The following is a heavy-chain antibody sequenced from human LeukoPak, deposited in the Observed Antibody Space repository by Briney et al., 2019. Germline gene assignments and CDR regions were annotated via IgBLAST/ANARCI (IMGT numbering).Heavy chain of an antibody. CDR3: ARDPAYGGNPGFDY. V-gene: IGHV4-30-4*08. J-gene: IGHJ4*02. CDR1: GGSISSGDYY. CDR2: IYYSGST. D-gene: IGHD4-23*01. Sequence: SETLSLTCTVSGGSISSGDYYWSWIRQPPGKGLKWIGYIYYSGSTYYYPSLKSRVTISVDTSKNQFSLKLSSVTAADTAVYYCARDPAYGGNPGFDYWGQGTLVTVSS.